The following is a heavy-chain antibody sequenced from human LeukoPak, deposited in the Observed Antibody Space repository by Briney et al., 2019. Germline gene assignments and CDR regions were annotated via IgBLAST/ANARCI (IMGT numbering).Heavy chain of an antibody. CDR3: ARARAARYSSSVDY. CDR1: GGSISSSSYY. J-gene: IGHJ4*02. Sequence: NPSETLSLTCTVSGGSISSSSYYWGWIRQPPGKGLEWIGSIYYSGSTYYNPSLKSRVTISVDTSKNQFSLKLSSVTAADTAVYYCARARAARYSSSVDYWGQGTLVTVSS. V-gene: IGHV4-39*07. D-gene: IGHD6-6*01. CDR2: IYYSGST.